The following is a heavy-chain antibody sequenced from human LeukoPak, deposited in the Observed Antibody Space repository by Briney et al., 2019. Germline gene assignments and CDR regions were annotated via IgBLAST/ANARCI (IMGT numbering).Heavy chain of an antibody. CDR3: ARGYLDAFDI. Sequence: ASVKVSCKASGYTFTSYDINWVRQDTGQRLEWMGWMNPNSGNTGYAQKFQGRGTMTRNTSISTAYMELSSLRSEDTAVYYCARGYLDAFDIWGQGTMVTVSS. CDR2: MNPNSGNT. D-gene: IGHD3-16*02. J-gene: IGHJ3*02. CDR1: GYTFTSYD. V-gene: IGHV1-8*01.